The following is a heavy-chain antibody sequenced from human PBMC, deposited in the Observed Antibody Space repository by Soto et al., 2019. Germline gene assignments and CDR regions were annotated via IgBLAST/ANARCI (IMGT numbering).Heavy chain of an antibody. V-gene: IGHV1-8*01. CDR2: MEPSTGRT. CDR3: ARGVSAGVDY. Sequence: ASVKVSCKASGYSFTSLDINWVRQTAGQGLEWMGWMEPSTGRTGYAQKFQGRVTMTRDTSINTAYMELTTLTSDDTAFYYCARGVSAGVDYWGQGTRVNVSS. D-gene: IGHD1-26*01. CDR1: GYSFTSLD. J-gene: IGHJ4*02.